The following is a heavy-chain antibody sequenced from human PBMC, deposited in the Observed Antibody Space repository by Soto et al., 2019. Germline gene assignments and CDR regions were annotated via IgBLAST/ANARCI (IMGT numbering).Heavy chain of an antibody. D-gene: IGHD2-15*01. CDR2: IIPLFGTA. Sequence: QVQLVQSGAEVKKPGSSVKVSCKASGGTFSRYAINWVRQAPGHGLEWMGGIIPLFGTAKYAQKFQGRFTITADDSTSTAHMELRSLRSEYTAVYYCARDYGHDCSGGNCYFYFWGQGTLVTFSS. J-gene: IGHJ4*02. V-gene: IGHV1-69*01. CDR1: GGTFSRYA. CDR3: ARDYGHDCSGGNCYFYF.